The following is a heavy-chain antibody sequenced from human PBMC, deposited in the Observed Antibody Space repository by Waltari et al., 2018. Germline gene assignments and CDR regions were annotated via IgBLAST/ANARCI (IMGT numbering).Heavy chain of an antibody. Sequence: EVQLVESGGGLVQPGGSLRLSCAASGFSFGASWFRWVRQAPGKGLEWVARINIDGGYFSYTDSVKGRFTISRDNAKNTVFLQLNSVRAEDTAVYYCARKGGRGYPYGPFYYDYWGQGTLVTVSS. V-gene: IGHV3-74*01. D-gene: IGHD5-18*01. J-gene: IGHJ4*02. CDR2: INIDGGYF. CDR1: GFSFGASW. CDR3: ARKGGRGYPYGPFYYDY.